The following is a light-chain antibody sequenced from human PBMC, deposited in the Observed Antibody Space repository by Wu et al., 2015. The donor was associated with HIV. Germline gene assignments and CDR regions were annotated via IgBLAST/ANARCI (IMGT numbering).Light chain of an antibody. CDR3: QQYNTYPYT. CDR2: DAS. V-gene: IGKV3D-20*01. Sequence: EIVLTQSPATLSLSPGERATLSCGASQSVSSNSLAWYQQKPGLAPRLLIYDASSRATGIPDRFSGSGSGTDFTLTISRLEPDDFATYYCQQYNTYPYTFGQGTRLAIK. J-gene: IGKJ2*01. CDR1: QSVSSNS.